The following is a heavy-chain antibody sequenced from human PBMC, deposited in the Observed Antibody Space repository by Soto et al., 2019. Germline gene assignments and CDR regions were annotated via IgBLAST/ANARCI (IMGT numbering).Heavy chain of an antibody. J-gene: IGHJ3*02. CDR3: ARPEWLLLDRPDAFDI. CDR1: GYSFTSYW. D-gene: IGHD3-22*01. Sequence: EVQLVQSGAEVKKPGESLKISCKGSGYSFTSYWIGWVRQMPGKGLEWMGIIYPGDSDTRYSPSFQGQVTISADKSISTAYLQWSSLKASDTAMYYCARPEWLLLDRPDAFDIWGQGTMVTVSS. CDR2: IYPGDSDT. V-gene: IGHV5-51*01.